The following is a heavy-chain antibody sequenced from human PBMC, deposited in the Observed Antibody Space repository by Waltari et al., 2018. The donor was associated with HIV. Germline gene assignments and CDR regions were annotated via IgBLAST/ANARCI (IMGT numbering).Heavy chain of an antibody. J-gene: IGHJ4*02. CDR3: ARLGSGIYFPTRIDY. Sequence: QLQLQESGQGLVQASATLSLSCSISGDSISHSLFYWGWIRKPPGKVLEWIGSFSHPDFFYYNPSLKSRVIISEDTSKNQFSLNLRSMTAADTAVYFCARLGSGIYFPTRIDYWGRGILVTVSS. D-gene: IGHD3-10*01. CDR1: GDSISHSLFY. CDR2: FSHPDFF. V-gene: IGHV4-39*01.